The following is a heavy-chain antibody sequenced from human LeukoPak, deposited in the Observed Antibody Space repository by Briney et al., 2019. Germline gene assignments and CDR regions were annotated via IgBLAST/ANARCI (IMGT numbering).Heavy chain of an antibody. D-gene: IGHD3-10*01. CDR1: GGTFSSYA. CDR2: IIPIFGTA. CDR3: ARYGSGSYYNPNFDY. V-gene: IGHV1-69*13. J-gene: IGHJ4*02. Sequence: SVTVSCKASGGTFSSYAISWVRQAPGQGLEWMGGIIPIFGTANYAQKFQGRVTITADESTSTAYMELSSLRSEDTAVYYCARYGSGSYYNPNFDYWGQGTLVTVSS.